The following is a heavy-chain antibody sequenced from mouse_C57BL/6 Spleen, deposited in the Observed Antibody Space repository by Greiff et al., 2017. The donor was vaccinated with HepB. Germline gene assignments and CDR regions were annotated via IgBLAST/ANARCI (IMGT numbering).Heavy chain of an antibody. CDR3: ARGLTGTMGFDY. V-gene: IGHV5-17*01. CDR1: GFTFSDYG. D-gene: IGHD4-1*01. J-gene: IGHJ2*01. Sequence: EVHLVESGGGLVKPGGSLKLSCAASGFTFSDYGMHWVRQAPEKGLEWVAYISSGSSTIYYADTVKGRFTISRDNAKNTLFLQMTNLRSEDTAMYYCARGLTGTMGFDYWGQGTTLTVSS. CDR2: ISSGSSTI.